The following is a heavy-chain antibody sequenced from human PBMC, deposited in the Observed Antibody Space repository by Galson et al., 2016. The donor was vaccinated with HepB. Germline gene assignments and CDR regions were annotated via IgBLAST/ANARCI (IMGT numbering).Heavy chain of an antibody. CDR1: GFTCNNYA. D-gene: IGHD6-13*01. CDR2: ISGCGNNA. CDR3: ARGGPFSTSWYLDF. J-gene: IGHJ4*02. V-gene: IGHV3-23*01. Sequence: SLRLSCAASGFTCNNYAMSWVRQAPGKGLEWVSGISGCGNNAYYADSVKGRFTIPRDNSNNTLYLQMNSLRAEDTAVYYCARGGPFSTSWYLDFWGQGTLLTVSS.